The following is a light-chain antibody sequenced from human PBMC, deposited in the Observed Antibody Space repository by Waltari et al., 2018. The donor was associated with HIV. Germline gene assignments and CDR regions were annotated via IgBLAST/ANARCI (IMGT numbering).Light chain of an antibody. CDR1: QTVSSSY. J-gene: IGKJ4*01. CDR3: QQYNDWPPLT. Sequence: EIVLTQSPGTLSLSPGERVTLSCRANQTVSSSYLAWYQQKPGQAPRLLIYSASTRATGISSRFSGSGSGTVFTLTISSLQSEDFAVYYCQQYNDWPPLTFGGGTKVEMK. V-gene: IGKV3-15*01. CDR2: SAS.